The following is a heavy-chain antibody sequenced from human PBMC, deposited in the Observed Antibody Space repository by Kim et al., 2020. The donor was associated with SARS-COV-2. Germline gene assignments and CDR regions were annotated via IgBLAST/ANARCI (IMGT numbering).Heavy chain of an antibody. Sequence: GGSLRLSCAASGFSFTAYAMRWVRQAPGKGLEWVSTISGHGDTIYYGDSVKGRFTISRENSKNTVSLLMNSLRNEDTAVYYCARSPVTTGWYIDYWGRGTLVTVPS. CDR1: GFSFTAYA. CDR2: ISGHGDTI. J-gene: IGHJ4*02. CDR3: ARSPVTTGWYIDY. V-gene: IGHV3-23*01. D-gene: IGHD4-17*01.